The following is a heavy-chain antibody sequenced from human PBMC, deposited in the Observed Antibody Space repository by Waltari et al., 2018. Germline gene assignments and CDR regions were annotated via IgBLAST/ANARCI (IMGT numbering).Heavy chain of an antibody. CDR3: ARPGDFAAFEF. CDR1: GYPFTAFN. Sequence: QVQLLQSGADVNNPGTSVKVSCKAFGYPFTAFNIHWVRQAPGQGLQWMGWINPDSGDTKYGQKFEGRVTMTTDTSSNTVYMELNRLRSDDTAVYYCARPGDFAAFEFWGQGTTVIVSS. J-gene: IGHJ3*01. CDR2: INPDSGDT. V-gene: IGHV1-2*02. D-gene: IGHD3-10*01.